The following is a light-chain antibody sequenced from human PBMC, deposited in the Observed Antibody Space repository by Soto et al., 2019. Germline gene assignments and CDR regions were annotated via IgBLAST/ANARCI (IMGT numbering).Light chain of an antibody. V-gene: IGKV1-12*01. CDR1: QGISSW. CDR3: QQANNLPFT. CDR2: AAS. J-gene: IGKJ3*01. Sequence: DIQMTQSPSSVSASVGERVTITCRATQGISSWLAWYQQKPGRAPKLLIYAASSLQSGVPSRFGGSGYGKEFPLIISGLQTEDFATYYCQQANNLPFTFGPGTRVEIK.